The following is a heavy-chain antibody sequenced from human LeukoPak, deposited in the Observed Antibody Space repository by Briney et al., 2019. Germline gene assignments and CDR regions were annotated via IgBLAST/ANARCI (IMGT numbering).Heavy chain of an antibody. Sequence: ASVKVSCKASGYTFTNYGITWVRQAPGQGLEWMGWISAYNGNTNYAQKLQGRVTMTTDTSTSTAYMELRSLRSDDTAVYYCARGAPYSSGWYLFDYWGQGTLVTVSS. CDR1: GYTFTNYG. V-gene: IGHV1-18*01. D-gene: IGHD6-19*01. CDR2: ISAYNGNT. CDR3: ARGAPYSSGWYLFDY. J-gene: IGHJ4*02.